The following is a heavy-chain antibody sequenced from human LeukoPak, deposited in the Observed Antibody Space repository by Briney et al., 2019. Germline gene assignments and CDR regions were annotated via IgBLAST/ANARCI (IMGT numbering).Heavy chain of an antibody. D-gene: IGHD3-10*01. CDR1: GFTFSSYG. V-gene: IGHV3-33*01. Sequence: GGSLRLSCAASGFTFSSYGMHWVRQAPGKGLEWVAVIWYDGSNKYYADSVKGRFTISRDNSKNTLYLQMNSLRAEDTAVYYCARDSYQDYYGRFDPWGQGTLVIVSS. CDR2: IWYDGSNK. J-gene: IGHJ5*02. CDR3: ARDSYQDYYGRFDP.